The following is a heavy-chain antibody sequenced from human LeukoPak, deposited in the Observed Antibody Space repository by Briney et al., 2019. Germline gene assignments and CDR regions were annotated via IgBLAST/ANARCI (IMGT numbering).Heavy chain of an antibody. J-gene: IGHJ4*02. CDR3: ARHPYSGSYHFDY. V-gene: IGHV1-2*02. Sequence: ASVKVSCKASGYIFTGYYMHWVRQTPGQGLEWMGWINPNSGGTNSAQKFQGRVTMTRDTSISTAYMELCRLTSDDTAVYYSARHPYSGSYHFDYWGQGTLVTVSS. CDR1: GYIFTGYY. D-gene: IGHD1-26*01. CDR2: INPNSGGT.